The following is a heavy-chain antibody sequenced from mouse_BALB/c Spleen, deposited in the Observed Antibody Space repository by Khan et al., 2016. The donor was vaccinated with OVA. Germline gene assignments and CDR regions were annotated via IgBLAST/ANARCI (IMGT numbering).Heavy chain of an antibody. V-gene: IGHV5-6*01. Sequence: EVELVESGGDLVKPGGSLKLSCAASGFIFSSYGMSWVRQTPDRRLEWVATISSGGSFTYYSDSVKGRFTISRDNAKNTLSLQMSSLRSEDTAMFYCTRLITSTTVDYYAMDYWGQGTSVTVSS. CDR2: ISSGGSFT. D-gene: IGHD1-1*01. CDR1: GFIFSSYG. J-gene: IGHJ4*01. CDR3: TRLITSTTVDYYAMDY.